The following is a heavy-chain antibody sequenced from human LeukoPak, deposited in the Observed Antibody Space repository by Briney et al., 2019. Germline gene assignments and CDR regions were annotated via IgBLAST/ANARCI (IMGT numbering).Heavy chain of an antibody. J-gene: IGHJ4*02. V-gene: IGHV3-74*01. Sequence: PGGSLRLSCVASGFTFSNYWIHWVRQAPGKGLVWVSRTNNDGSSTTYADFVKGRFTSSRDNAKNTLYLQMDSLRAEDTAVYYCTRSVFPYYFDCWGQGTLVTVS. D-gene: IGHD3-10*02. CDR2: TNNDGSST. CDR1: GFTFSNYW. CDR3: TRSVFPYYFDC.